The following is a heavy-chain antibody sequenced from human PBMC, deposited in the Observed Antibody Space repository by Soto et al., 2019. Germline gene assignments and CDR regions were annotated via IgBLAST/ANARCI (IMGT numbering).Heavy chain of an antibody. Sequence: PGGSLRLSCAASGFTFSSYGMHWVRQAPGKGLEWVAVISYDGSNKDYADSVKGRFTSSRDNSKNTLYLQMNSLRAEDTAVYYCAKDRSGGYQIYWYFDLWGRGTLVTVSS. D-gene: IGHD3-16*02. CDR3: AKDRSGGYQIYWYFDL. CDR1: GFTFSSYG. J-gene: IGHJ2*01. CDR2: ISYDGSNK. V-gene: IGHV3-30*18.